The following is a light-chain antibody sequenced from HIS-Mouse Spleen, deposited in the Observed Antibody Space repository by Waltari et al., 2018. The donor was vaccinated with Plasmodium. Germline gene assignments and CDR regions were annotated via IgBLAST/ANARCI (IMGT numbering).Light chain of an antibody. Sequence: EIVMTQYPATLSVSPGERATLSCRASQSVSSNLAWYQQKPGQAPRLLIYGASTRLPARFSGSGSGTEFTLTISSLQSEDFAVYYCQQYNNWSFTFGPGTKVDIK. CDR1: QSVSSN. J-gene: IGKJ3*01. CDR2: GAS. CDR3: QQYNNWSFT. V-gene: IGKV3-15*01.